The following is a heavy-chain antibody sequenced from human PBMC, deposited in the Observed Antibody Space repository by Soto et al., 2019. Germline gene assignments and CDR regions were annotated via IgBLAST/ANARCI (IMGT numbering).Heavy chain of an antibody. J-gene: IGHJ4*02. V-gene: IGHV4-30-4*01. CDR1: GGSISSGDYY. CDR2: IYYSGST. Sequence: SETLSLTCTVSGGSISSGDYYWSWIRQPPGKGLEWIGYIYYSGSTYYNPSLKSRDTISVDTSKNQFSLKLSSVTAADTAVYYCAMMTGYSSGWLDYWGQGTLVTVSS. D-gene: IGHD6-19*01. CDR3: AMMTGYSSGWLDY.